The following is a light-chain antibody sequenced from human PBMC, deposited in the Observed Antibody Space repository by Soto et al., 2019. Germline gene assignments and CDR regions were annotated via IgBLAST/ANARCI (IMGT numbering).Light chain of an antibody. J-gene: IGKJ4*01. CDR2: DAS. CDR3: QQRTSWPLT. Sequence: EIVLTQSPATLSLSPGERATLSCRASQSVSRYLAWYQHTPGQAPRLLIYDASNRATGIPSRFSGSGSGTDFTLTISSLEPEDFAVYYCQQRTSWPLTFGGGTKVEIK. V-gene: IGKV3-11*01. CDR1: QSVSRY.